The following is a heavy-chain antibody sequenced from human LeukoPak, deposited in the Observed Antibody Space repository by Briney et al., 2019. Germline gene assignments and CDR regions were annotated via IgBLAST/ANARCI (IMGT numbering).Heavy chain of an antibody. J-gene: IGHJ5*02. D-gene: IGHD6-13*01. CDR1: GYTFTSYG. Sequence: PVKVSCKVSGYTFTSYGISWVRQAPGQGLEWMGRIITILGIANYAQKFQGRVTITADKSTSTAYMELSSLRSEDTAVYYCARGEAAYPWGQGTLVTVSS. CDR2: IITILGIA. V-gene: IGHV1-69*04. CDR3: ARGEAAYP.